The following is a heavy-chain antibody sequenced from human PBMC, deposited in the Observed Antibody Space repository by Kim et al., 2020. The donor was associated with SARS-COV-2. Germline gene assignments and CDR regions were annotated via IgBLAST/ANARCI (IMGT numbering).Heavy chain of an antibody. CDR1: GFTFSSYS. D-gene: IGHD6-13*01. CDR3: ARVNGPLSSSWLY. CDR2: ISSSSSYI. Sequence: GGSLRLSCAASGFTFSSYSMNWVRQAPGKGLEWVSSISSSSSYIYYADSVKGRFTISRDNAKNSLYLQMNSLRAEDTAVYYCARVNGPLSSSWLYWGQGTLVTVSS. J-gene: IGHJ4*02. V-gene: IGHV3-21*01.